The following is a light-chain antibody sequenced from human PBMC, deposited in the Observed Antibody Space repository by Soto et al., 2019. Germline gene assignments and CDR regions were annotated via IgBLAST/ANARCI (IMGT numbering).Light chain of an antibody. CDR1: QSLLHSDGNIY. CDR2: LGS. J-gene: IGKJ4*01. CDR3: MQALQTPPT. Sequence: DLVMTQSPLSLPVTPGESASISCRSSQSLLHSDGNIYLDWYLQKPGQSSHLLIYLGSIRASGVPDRFSGSGSGTDFTLKISRVEADDVGLYYCMQALQTPPTFGGGTKVEIK. V-gene: IGKV2-28*01.